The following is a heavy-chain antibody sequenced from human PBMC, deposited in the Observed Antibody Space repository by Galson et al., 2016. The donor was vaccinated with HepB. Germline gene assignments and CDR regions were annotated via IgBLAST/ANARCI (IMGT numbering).Heavy chain of an antibody. D-gene: IGHD4-23*01. Sequence: PALVKPTQTLTLTCTFSGFSLSTSGVGVGWIRQPPGKALEWLALIYWDNDQRYSPSLERRLSISKDTSRNQVVLTMTNMDPVDTATHYCANETQVKSNYGGKGYYFDYWGQGTLVTVSS. J-gene: IGHJ4*02. V-gene: IGHV2-5*02. CDR3: ANETQVKSNYGGKGYYFDY. CDR1: GFSLSTSGVG. CDR2: IYWDNDQ.